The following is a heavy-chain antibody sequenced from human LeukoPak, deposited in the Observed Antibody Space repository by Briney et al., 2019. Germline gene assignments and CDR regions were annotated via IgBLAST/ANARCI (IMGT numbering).Heavy chain of an antibody. D-gene: IGHD5/OR15-5a*01. J-gene: IGHJ5*02. Sequence: PSETLSLTCSVSGDSISTSSYYWGWLRQPPGKGLEWIGSAYYSGSTYYNPSLKSRVTISVDTSKNQFSLKLSSVTAADTAVYYCARGALRYDWFDPWGQGTLVTVSS. CDR1: GDSISTSSYY. V-gene: IGHV4-39*07. CDR3: ARGALRYDWFDP. CDR2: AYYSGST.